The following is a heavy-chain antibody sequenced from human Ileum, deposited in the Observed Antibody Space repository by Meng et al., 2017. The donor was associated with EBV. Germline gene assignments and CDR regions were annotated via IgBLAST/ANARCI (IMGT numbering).Heavy chain of an antibody. D-gene: IGHD6-19*01. J-gene: IGHJ4*02. Sequence: VRLQESGPSPVNPSGTLSITFTVSVDSISSNSWWNWVRQPPGKGLEWIGNIYHSGDSNYNPSLKSRVTISLDNSNNQFSLTLSSVTAADTAVYYCARDPIPVPGRNFDYWGQGTLVTVSS. CDR1: VDSISSNSW. V-gene: IGHV4-4*02. CDR3: ARDPIPVPGRNFDY. CDR2: IYHSGDS.